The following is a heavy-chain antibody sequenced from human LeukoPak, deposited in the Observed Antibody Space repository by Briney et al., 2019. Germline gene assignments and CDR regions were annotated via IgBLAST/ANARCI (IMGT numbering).Heavy chain of an antibody. CDR2: ISGSGGST. D-gene: IGHD5-24*01. CDR1: GFTFSSYA. J-gene: IGHJ4*02. Sequence: GGSLRLSCAASGFTFSSYAMSWVRRAPGKGLEWVSGISGSGGSTYYADSVKGRFTISRDNSKNTLYLQMNSLRAEDTAVYYCAKGRDGYNADFDYWGQGTLVTVSS. CDR3: AKGRDGYNADFDY. V-gene: IGHV3-23*01.